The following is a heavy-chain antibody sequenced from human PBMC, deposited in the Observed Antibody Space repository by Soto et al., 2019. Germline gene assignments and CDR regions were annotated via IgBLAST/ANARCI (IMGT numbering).Heavy chain of an antibody. V-gene: IGHV3-21*01. CDR2: VSSGSSYI. CDR3: VRARATDSRPDY. Sequence: PGGSLRLSCAASGFTFSLYAMIWVRQAPGKGLEWVSSVSSGSSYIYSADSLEGRFTISRDDAKNSLYLQMNSLRADDTAIYYCVRARATDSRPDYWGQGSLVTVSS. CDR1: GFTFSLYA. J-gene: IGHJ4*02. D-gene: IGHD3-22*01.